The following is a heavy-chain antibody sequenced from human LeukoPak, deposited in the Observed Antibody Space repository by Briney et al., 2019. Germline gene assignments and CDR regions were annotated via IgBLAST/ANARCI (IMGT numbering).Heavy chain of an antibody. D-gene: IGHD1-26*01. V-gene: IGHV4-31*03. Sequence: SQTLSLTCTVSGGSISTDGYYWSWIRQHPGKGLEWIGYIYYIGSTYYNPSLKSRVTISVDTSKNQFSLKLSSVTAADTAVYYCARAKSWELILDYWGQGTLVTVSS. J-gene: IGHJ4*02. CDR3: ARAKSWELILDY. CDR2: IYYIGST. CDR1: GGSISTDGYY.